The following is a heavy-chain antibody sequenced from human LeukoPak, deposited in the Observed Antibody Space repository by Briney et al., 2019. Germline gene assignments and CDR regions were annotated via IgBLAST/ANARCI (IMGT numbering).Heavy chain of an antibody. CDR2: IIPIFGTA. V-gene: IGHV1-69*13. CDR3: ARVVVNLAVSVAGYYFDY. D-gene: IGHD6-19*01. Sequence: SGKVSCKASGGTFSSYAISWVRQAPGQGLEWMGGIIPIFGTANYAQKFQGRVTITADESTSTAYMELSSLRSEDTAVYYCARVVVNLAVSVAGYYFDYWGQGTLVTVSS. J-gene: IGHJ4*02. CDR1: GGTFSSYA.